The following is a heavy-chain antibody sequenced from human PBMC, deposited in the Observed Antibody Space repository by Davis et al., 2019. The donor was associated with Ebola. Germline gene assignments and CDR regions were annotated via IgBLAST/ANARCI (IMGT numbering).Heavy chain of an antibody. Sequence: PGGSLRLSCAASGFTFSNYAMSWVRQAPGKGLEWVSAISGSGGSTYYADSVKGRFTISRDNSKNTLYLQMNSLRAEDTAVYYCAKGGYSGYDPLIYYYYYGMDVWGQGTTVTVSS. V-gene: IGHV3-23*01. CDR1: GFTFSNYA. D-gene: IGHD5-12*01. CDR3: AKGGYSGYDPLIYYYYYGMDV. CDR2: ISGSGGST. J-gene: IGHJ6*02.